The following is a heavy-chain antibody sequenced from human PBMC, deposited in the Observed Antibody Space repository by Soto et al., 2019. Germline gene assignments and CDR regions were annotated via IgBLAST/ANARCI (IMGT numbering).Heavy chain of an antibody. V-gene: IGHV1-2*02. CDR1: GYTFTGYY. Sequence: QVQLVQSGAEVKKPGAAVKVSCKASGYTFTGYYMHWVRQAPGQGREWMGWINPNSGGTNYAQKFQGRVTMTRDTSISTAYMELSRLTSDDTAVYYCARGWGYCSITSCYGGGYWGQGTLVTVSS. CDR2: INPNSGGT. J-gene: IGHJ4*02. CDR3: ARGWGYCSITSCYGGGY. D-gene: IGHD2-2*01.